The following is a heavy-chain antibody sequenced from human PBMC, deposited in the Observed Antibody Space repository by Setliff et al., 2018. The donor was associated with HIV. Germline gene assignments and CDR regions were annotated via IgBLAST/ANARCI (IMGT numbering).Heavy chain of an antibody. V-gene: IGHV4-39*07. D-gene: IGHD6-13*01. Sequence: PSETLSLTCSVSGGSITTTDYYWTWIRQSPGKGLEWIGSLYSGGGIYRNPSLKSRVIIFVDTSKNQFSLKLSSVTAADTAVYYCARGGYWNTQQLVPVGMDVWGQGTTVTVSS. J-gene: IGHJ6*02. CDR1: GGSITTTDYY. CDR2: LYSGGGI. CDR3: ARGGYWNTQQLVPVGMDV.